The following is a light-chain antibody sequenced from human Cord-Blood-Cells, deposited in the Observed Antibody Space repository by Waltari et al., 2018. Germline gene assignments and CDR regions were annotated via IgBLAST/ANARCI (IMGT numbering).Light chain of an antibody. J-gene: IGLJ1*01. Sequence: QSALAQPAPASASPGPSITISCTGTSSDVGGYNYASWYQQHPGKAPKLMIYDVSNRPSGVSNRFAGSKSGNTASLTISGLQAEDEADYYCSSYTSSSTLYVFGTGTKVTVL. CDR1: SSDVGGYNY. V-gene: IGLV2-14*01. CDR3: SSYTSSSTLYV. CDR2: DVS.